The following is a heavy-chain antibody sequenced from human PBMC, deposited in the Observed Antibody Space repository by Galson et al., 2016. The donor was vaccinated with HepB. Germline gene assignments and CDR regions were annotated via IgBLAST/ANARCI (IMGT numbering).Heavy chain of an antibody. Sequence: SVKASCKASGYPYISYGINWVRQAPGQGLEWMGWMSASHGNTAYAQKFHGRVTMTTDTSTNTAYMELRSLRSDDTAMYYCARSSFGVSNPWGQGTLVTVSS. J-gene: IGHJ5*02. D-gene: IGHD3-3*01. CDR1: GYPYISYG. V-gene: IGHV1-18*01. CDR3: ARSSFGVSNP. CDR2: MSASHGNT.